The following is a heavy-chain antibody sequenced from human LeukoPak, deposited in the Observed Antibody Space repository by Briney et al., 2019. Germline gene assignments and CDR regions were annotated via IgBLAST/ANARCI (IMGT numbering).Heavy chain of an antibody. V-gene: IGHV3-48*01. D-gene: IGHD3-10*02. Sequence: GGSLRLSCVASGFTFKNYGMNWVRQAPGKGLEWVSYISSTSVSINYADSVRGRFTISRDNARNSLYLQVDSLRAEDTAVYYCAELGITMIGGVWGKGTTVTIST. CDR1: GFTFKNYG. CDR2: ISSTSVSI. CDR3: AELGITMIGGV. J-gene: IGHJ6*04.